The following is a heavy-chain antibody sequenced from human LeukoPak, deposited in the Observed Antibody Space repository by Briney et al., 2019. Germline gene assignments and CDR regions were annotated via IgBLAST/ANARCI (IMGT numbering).Heavy chain of an antibody. CDR1: GFTFSSYA. CDR2: ISGSGGST. J-gene: IGHJ4*02. V-gene: IGHV3-23*01. CDR3: AKSPGITGTLSSYFDY. Sequence: GGSLRLSCAASGFTFSSYAMSWVRQAPGKGLEWVSAISGSGGSTYYADSVKGRFTISRDNSKNTLYLQMNSLRAEDTAVYYCAKSPGITGTLSSYFDYWGQGTLVTVSS. D-gene: IGHD1-7*01.